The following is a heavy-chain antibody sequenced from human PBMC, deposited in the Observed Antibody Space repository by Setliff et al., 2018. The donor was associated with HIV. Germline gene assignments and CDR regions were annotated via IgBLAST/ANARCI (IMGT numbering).Heavy chain of an antibody. J-gene: IGHJ4*02. D-gene: IGHD4-17*01. V-gene: IGHV4-39*07. CDR2: IYYSGST. CDR1: GGSISSSSYY. CDR3: ARDGPQTYGDYERYYFDY. Sequence: SETLSLTCTVSGGSISSSSYYWGWIRQPPGKGLEWIGSIYYSGSTQCNPSLKSRVTISVDTSKNQFSLKLSSVTAAGTAVHYCARDGPQTYGDYERYYFDYWGQGTPVTVSS.